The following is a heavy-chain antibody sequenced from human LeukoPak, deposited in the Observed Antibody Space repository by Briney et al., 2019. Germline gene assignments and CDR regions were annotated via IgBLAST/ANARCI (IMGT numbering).Heavy chain of an antibody. V-gene: IGHV1-2*02. CDR1: GYTFTGYY. CDR2: INPNSGGT. CDR3: ARASYPYYYYYYMDV. Sequence: ASVKVSCKASGYTFTGYYMHWVRQAPGQGLEWMGWINPNSGGTNYAQKFQGRVTMTRDTSISTAYMELSRLRSDDTAVYYCARASYPYYYYYYMDVWGKGTTVTVSS. J-gene: IGHJ6*03.